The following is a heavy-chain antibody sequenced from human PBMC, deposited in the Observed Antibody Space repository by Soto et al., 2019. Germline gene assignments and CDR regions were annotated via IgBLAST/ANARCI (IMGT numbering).Heavy chain of an antibody. D-gene: IGHD3-22*01. CDR2: IYPGDSDT. CDR1: GYSFTKYW. Sequence: GESLKISCKGSGYSFTKYWIAWVRQRPGKSLEWMGIIYPGDSDTRYSPSFQGQVTISADKSINTAYLQWSSLKASDTAMYYCARRGDSSGYMDYWGQGILVTVSS. CDR3: ARRGDSSGYMDY. V-gene: IGHV5-51*01. J-gene: IGHJ4*02.